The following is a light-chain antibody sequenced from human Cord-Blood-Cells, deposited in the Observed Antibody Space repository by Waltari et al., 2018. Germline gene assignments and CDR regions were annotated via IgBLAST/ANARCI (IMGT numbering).Light chain of an antibody. CDR2: AAS. CDR1: QSISSY. Sequence: DIQMTQSPSSLSASVGDRVTITCRASQSISSYLNWYQQKPGKAPKLLVYAASSLQSGVPSMFSGSGSGTDCTLTIISLQPEDFATYYCQQSYSTPYTCGQGTKLEIK. V-gene: IGKV1-39*01. J-gene: IGKJ2*01. CDR3: QQSYSTPYT.